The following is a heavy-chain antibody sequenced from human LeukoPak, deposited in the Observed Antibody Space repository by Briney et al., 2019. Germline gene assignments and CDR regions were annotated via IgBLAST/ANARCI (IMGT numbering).Heavy chain of an antibody. CDR3: ARDRCGGDCYPFDAFDI. V-gene: IGHV3-33*08. Sequence: GGSLRLSCAASGFTFRNYYMHWVRQAPGKGLEWVAVIWYDGSNKYYADSVKGRFTISRDNSKNTLYLQMNSLRAEDTAVYYCARDRCGGDCYPFDAFDIWGQGTMVTVSS. J-gene: IGHJ3*02. CDR1: GFTFRNYY. D-gene: IGHD2-21*02. CDR2: IWYDGSNK.